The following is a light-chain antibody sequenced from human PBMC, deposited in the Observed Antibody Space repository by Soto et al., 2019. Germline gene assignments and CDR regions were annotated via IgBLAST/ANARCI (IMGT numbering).Light chain of an antibody. J-gene: IGKJ4*01. CDR1: QTVSNTY. Sequence: EIVLTQFPGALSLSPGERVTLSCRASQTVSNTYLAWYQQKSGQAPKFLIYAASNRATGIPDRFSGSGSGTYFTLTISSLEPEDFAVYCCQQYGALPPTFGGGTKVEIK. V-gene: IGKV3-20*01. CDR3: QQYGALPPT. CDR2: AAS.